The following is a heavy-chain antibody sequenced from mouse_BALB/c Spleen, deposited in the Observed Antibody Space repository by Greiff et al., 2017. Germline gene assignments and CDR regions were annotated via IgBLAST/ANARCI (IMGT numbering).Heavy chain of an antibody. CDR1: GFNIKDTY. D-gene: IGHD2-13*01. CDR2: IDPANGNT. V-gene: IGHV14-3*02. J-gene: IGHJ3*01. Sequence: EVQLHQSGAELVKPGASVKLSCTASGFNIKDTYMHWVKQRPEQGLEWIGRIDPANGNTKYDPKFQGKATITADTSSNTAYLQLSSLTSEDTAVYYCARGVIPAYWGQGTLVTVSA. CDR3: ARGVIPAY.